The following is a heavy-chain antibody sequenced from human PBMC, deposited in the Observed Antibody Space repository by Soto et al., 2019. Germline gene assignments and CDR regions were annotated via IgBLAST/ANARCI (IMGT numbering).Heavy chain of an antibody. CDR1: GGSINSGDYY. CDR2: IYYSGST. D-gene: IGHD3-22*01. V-gene: IGHV4-30-4*01. CDR3: ASYYYDTSGYYPLFDY. J-gene: IGHJ4*02. Sequence: SETLSLTCTVSGGSINSGDYYWSWIRQPPGKGLEWIGYIYYSGSTYYNPSLKSRVTISVDTSKNQFSLKLSSVTAADTAVYYCASYYYDTSGYYPLFDYWGQGTLVTVSS.